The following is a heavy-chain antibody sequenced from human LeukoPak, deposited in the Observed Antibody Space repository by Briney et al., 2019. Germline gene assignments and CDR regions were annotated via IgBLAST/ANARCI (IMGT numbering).Heavy chain of an antibody. D-gene: IGHD4-23*01. CDR2: IYSSGST. V-gene: IGHV3-66*01. Sequence: GGSLRLSCAASGFTVSSNYMSWVRQPPGKGLEWVSTIYSSGSTYYADSVKGRFTISRDNSKNTLYLQMNSRRAEDTAVYYCARDHVYGGNSLWGRGTLVGLSS. CDR1: GFTVSSNY. CDR3: ARDHVYGGNSL. J-gene: IGHJ4*02.